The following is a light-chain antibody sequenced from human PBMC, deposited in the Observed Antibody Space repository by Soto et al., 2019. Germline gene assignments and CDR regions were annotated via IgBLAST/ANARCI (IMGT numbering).Light chain of an antibody. CDR2: NTN. Sequence: QAVVTQEPSFSVSPGRTVTLTCGLTSGSVSSSYFPSWYQQTPGQPPRTLIYNTNTRSSGVPDRFSGSILGNKAALTITGAQADDESDYYLLLYMGSGIWVFGGGTKLTVL. V-gene: IGLV8-61*01. CDR3: LLYMGSGIWV. CDR1: SGSVSSSYF. J-gene: IGLJ3*02.